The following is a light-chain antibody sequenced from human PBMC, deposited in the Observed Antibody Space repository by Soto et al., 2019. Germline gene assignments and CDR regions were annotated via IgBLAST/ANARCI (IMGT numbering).Light chain of an antibody. J-gene: IGKJ4*01. CDR2: DAS. V-gene: IGKV1-33*01. CDR3: LQHDSLPPT. CDR1: QSMSNY. Sequence: DIQMTQSPSSLSASVGDRVTITCRASQSMSNYLNWYQQKPGKAPKLLIYDASNLESGVPSRFNGSGSGTDFTFTISSLQPEDIATYYCLQHDSLPPTFGGGTKVEVK.